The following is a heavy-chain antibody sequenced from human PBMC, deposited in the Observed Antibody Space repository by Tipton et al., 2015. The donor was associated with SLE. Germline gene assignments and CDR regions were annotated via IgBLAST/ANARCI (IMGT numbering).Heavy chain of an antibody. J-gene: IGHJ6*03. CDR3: ARGPRVGDYYYYYCMDV. Sequence: TLSLTCTVSGGSISLTSFNWGWIRQPPGKGLEWIGCVFHSGNTYYNPSLKSRVTISVDTSKNQFSLKLSSVTVADTAVYYCARGPRVGDYYYYYCMDVWGKGTTVTVSS. V-gene: IGHV4-39*07. CDR2: VFHSGNT. CDR1: GGSISLTSFN. D-gene: IGHD1-26*01.